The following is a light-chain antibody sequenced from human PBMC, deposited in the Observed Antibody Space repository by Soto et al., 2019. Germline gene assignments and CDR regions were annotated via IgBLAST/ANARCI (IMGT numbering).Light chain of an antibody. V-gene: IGKV3-15*01. CDR1: QSVSSN. J-gene: IGKJ3*01. Sequence: EIVMTQSPATLSVSPGERATLSCRASQSVSSNLAWYQQKPGQAPRLLIFDASTRATGLSARFSGGGSGTEFTLTISSLQSEDFAVYYCQQYNEWPPTFGPGTKVDI. CDR2: DAS. CDR3: QQYNEWPPT.